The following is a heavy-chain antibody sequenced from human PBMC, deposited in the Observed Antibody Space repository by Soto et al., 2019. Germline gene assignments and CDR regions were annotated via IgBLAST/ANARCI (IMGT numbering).Heavy chain of an antibody. Sequence: VESLIISCKGPGYSFTSYWIGWVRQIPWKGLEWMGIIYPCDSHTRYSPSFQGQVTISADKSISTAYLQWSSLKASDTAMYYCARHPHLAAGYRYGREVWGQGTTVSVSS. V-gene: IGHV5-51*01. J-gene: IGHJ6*02. CDR1: GYSFTSYW. CDR3: ARHPHLAAGYRYGREV. CDR2: IYPCDSHT. D-gene: IGHD6-13*01.